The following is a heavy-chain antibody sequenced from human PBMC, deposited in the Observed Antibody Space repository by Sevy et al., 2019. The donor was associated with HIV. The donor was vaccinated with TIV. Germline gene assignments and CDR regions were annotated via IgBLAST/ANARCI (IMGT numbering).Heavy chain of an antibody. D-gene: IGHD4-17*01. V-gene: IGHV4-61*01. CDR3: ARYRSPYGDHATGSFDS. Sequence: SETLSLTCSVSGGSVTSDSYYWSWIRQPPGKGLEWIASIFYSGSTNYNSSLKSRVTMSVDTSKNQFSLRVSAVTAADTAVYYCARYRSPYGDHATGSFDSWGQGTLVTVSS. CDR1: GGSVTSDSYY. J-gene: IGHJ4*02. CDR2: IFYSGST.